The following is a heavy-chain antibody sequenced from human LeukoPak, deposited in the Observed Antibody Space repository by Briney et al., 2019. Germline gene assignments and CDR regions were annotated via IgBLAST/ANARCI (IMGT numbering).Heavy chain of an antibody. CDR3: ARHRRAGWAVASGAFDI. J-gene: IGHJ3*02. Sequence: SETLSLTCSVSGYSISSGYYWGWIRQAPGKGLKWIGNLYHSGSTNYNPSLKSRVTISVDTSKNQFSLKLSSVTAADTAVYYCARHRRAGWAVASGAFDIWGQGTMVTVSS. V-gene: IGHV4-38-2*02. D-gene: IGHD6-19*01. CDR2: LYHSGST. CDR1: GYSISSGYY.